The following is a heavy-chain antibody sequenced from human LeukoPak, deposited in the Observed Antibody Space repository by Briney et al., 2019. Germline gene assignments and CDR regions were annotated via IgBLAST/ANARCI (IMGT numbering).Heavy chain of an antibody. CDR1: GGSIRSSYYY. Sequence: SETLSLTCTVSGGSIRSSYYYWGWIRQPPGKGLEWIGSIYDSGSTNYNPSLKSRVTISVDTSKNQFSLKLSSVTAADTAVYYCATLVGYNWFDPWGQGTLVTVSS. V-gene: IGHV4-39*07. CDR2: IYDSGST. CDR3: ATLVGYNWFDP. J-gene: IGHJ5*02. D-gene: IGHD3-10*01.